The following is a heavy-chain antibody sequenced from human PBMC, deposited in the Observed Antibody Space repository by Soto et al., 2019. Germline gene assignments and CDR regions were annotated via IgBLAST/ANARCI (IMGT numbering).Heavy chain of an antibody. V-gene: IGHV4-4*02. Sequence: QVQLQESGPGLVKPSGTLSLTCAVSSGSISSNNWWSWVRQPPGKGLEWIGEMYHSGSTNSTPSLKSRVTISVDKSKNHFSLKLSSGTAADTAVYYCARQTESDGYDYWGQGTLVTVSS. CDR1: SGSISSNNW. CDR2: MYHSGST. D-gene: IGHD5-12*01. J-gene: IGHJ4*02. CDR3: ARQTESDGYDY.